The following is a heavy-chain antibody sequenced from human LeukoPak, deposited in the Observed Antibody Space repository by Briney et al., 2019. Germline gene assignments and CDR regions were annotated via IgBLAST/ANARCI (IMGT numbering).Heavy chain of an antibody. J-gene: IGHJ4*02. CDR3: ARGIGYCSGGSCYWDY. CDR1: GFTFTSYS. CDR2: ISSGSSTI. V-gene: IGHV3-48*01. D-gene: IGHD2-15*01. Sequence: GGSLRLSCAASGFTFTSYSMNWVRQAPGKGLERVAYISSGSSTIYYADSVKGRFTISRDNAKNSLYLQLNSLRAEDTAVYYCARGIGYCSGGSCYWDYWGQGTLVTVSS.